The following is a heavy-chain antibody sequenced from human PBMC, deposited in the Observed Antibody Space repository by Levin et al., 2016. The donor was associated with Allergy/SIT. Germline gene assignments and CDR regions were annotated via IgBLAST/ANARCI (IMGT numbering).Heavy chain of an antibody. CDR3: ARDWGSKGPLHWFDP. CDR2: ISYDGSNK. Sequence: VRQAPGKGLEWVAVISYDGSNKYYADSVKGRFTISRDNSKNTLYLQMNSLRAEDTAVYYCARDWGSKGPLHWFDPWGQGTLVTVSS. V-gene: IGHV3-30-3*01. J-gene: IGHJ5*02. D-gene: IGHD3-16*01.